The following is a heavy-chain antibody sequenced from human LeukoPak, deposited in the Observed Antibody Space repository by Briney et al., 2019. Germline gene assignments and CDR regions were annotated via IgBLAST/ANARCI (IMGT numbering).Heavy chain of an antibody. CDR2: ISSSGSTI. Sequence: GGSLRLSCAASGFTFSDYYMSWIRQAPGKGLEWVSYISSSGSTIYYADSVKGRFTTSRDNAKNSLYLQMNSLRAEDTAVYYCARDSSSWPHYYYYNMDVWGKGTTVTISS. J-gene: IGHJ6*03. CDR1: GFTFSDYY. D-gene: IGHD6-13*01. CDR3: ARDSSSWPHYYYYNMDV. V-gene: IGHV3-11*04.